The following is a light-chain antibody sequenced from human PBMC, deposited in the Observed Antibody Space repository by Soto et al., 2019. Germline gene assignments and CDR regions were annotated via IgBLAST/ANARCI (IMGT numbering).Light chain of an antibody. Sequence: QSALTQPPSASGSPGQSVTISCTGSSSDVGGSNYVSWYQQHPGKAHKLMIYEVSKRPSGVPDRLSGSKSGNTASLTVSGLQAEDEADYYCRSYGGSNTWVFGGGTKLTVL. CDR2: EVS. V-gene: IGLV2-8*01. J-gene: IGLJ2*01. CDR1: SSDVGGSNY. CDR3: RSYGGSNTWV.